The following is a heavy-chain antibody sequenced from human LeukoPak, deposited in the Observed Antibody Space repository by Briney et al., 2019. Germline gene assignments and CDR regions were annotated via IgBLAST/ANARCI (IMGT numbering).Heavy chain of an antibody. Sequence: PGGSLRLSCAASRFTFSSYWMNWVRQAPGKGLEWVANIKQDGSEKYYVDSVRGRFTISRDNAKNSLYLQMNSLKTEDTAVYYCTTDQDYYDSSGYPGYDYWGQGTLVTVSS. D-gene: IGHD3-22*01. CDR3: TTDQDYYDSSGYPGYDY. V-gene: IGHV3-7*03. CDR1: RFTFSSYW. CDR2: IKQDGSEK. J-gene: IGHJ4*02.